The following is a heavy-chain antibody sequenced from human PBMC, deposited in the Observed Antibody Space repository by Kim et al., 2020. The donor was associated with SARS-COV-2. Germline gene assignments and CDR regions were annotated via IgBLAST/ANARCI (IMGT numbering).Heavy chain of an antibody. CDR1: GFTFSNAW. D-gene: IGHD3-22*01. J-gene: IGHJ6*02. CDR3: TTDSYYYDSSGYYYVYYYYGMDV. Sequence: GGSLRLSCAASGFTFSNAWMSWVRQAPGKGLEWVGRIKSKTDGGTTDYAAPVKGRFTISRDDSKNTLYLQMNSLKTEDTAVYYCTTDSYYYDSSGYYYVYYYYGMDVWCQGTTVTVS. V-gene: IGHV3-15*01. CDR2: IKSKTDGGTT.